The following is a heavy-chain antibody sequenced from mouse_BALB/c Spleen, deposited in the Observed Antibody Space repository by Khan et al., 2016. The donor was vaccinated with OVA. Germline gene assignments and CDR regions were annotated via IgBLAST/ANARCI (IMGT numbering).Heavy chain of an antibody. CDR2: IDPENDDT. CDR3: ARRGYDNYWFAY. D-gene: IGHD2-1*01. V-gene: IGHV14-1*02. CDR1: DFTIKDYY. Sequence: VQLKESGAELVRPGALVKLSCKASDFTIKDYYMNWVKQRPEQGLEWIGWIDPENDDTIYDPKFQGKASITADTSSNTAYLQLSSLTSEDTAVYYCARRGYDNYWFAYWGQGTLVTVSA. J-gene: IGHJ3*01.